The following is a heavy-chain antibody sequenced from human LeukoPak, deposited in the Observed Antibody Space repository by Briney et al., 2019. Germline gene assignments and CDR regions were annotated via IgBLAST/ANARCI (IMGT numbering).Heavy chain of an antibody. V-gene: IGHV3-30*18. J-gene: IGHJ5*02. CDR2: ISYDGSNK. D-gene: IGHD6-13*01. CDR3: AKGGDDVYSSSFRGNWFDP. Sequence: GGSLRLSCAASGFTFSSYGMHWVCQAPGKGLEWVAVISYDGSNKYYADSVKGRFTISRDNSKNTLYLQMNSLRAEDTAVYYCAKGGDDVYSSSFRGNWFDPWGQGTLVTVSS. CDR1: GFTFSSYG.